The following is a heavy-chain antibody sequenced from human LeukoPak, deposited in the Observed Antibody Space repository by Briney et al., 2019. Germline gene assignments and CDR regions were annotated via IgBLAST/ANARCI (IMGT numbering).Heavy chain of an antibody. Sequence: GASVKVSCKASGGTFSSYAISWVRQAPGQGLEWMGRIIPILGIANYAQKFQGRVTITADKSTSTAYMELSSLRSEDTAVYYCARVSYYYDSSGPFDYWGQGTLVTVSS. CDR1: GGTFSSYA. J-gene: IGHJ4*02. V-gene: IGHV1-69*04. CDR3: ARVSYYYDSSGPFDY. D-gene: IGHD3-22*01. CDR2: IIPILGIA.